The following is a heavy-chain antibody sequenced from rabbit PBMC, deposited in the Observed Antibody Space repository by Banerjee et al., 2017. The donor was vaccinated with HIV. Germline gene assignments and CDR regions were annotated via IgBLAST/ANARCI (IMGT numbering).Heavy chain of an antibody. CDR3: ARDDGGNGDYAFTL. V-gene: IGHV1S45*01. CDR1: GFSFSSSYY. D-gene: IGHD2-1*01. CDR2: IYAGSSGST. Sequence: QEQLVESGGGLVQPEGSLTLTCTASGFSFSSSYYMYWVRQAPGKGLEWIGCIYAGSSGSTYYASWAKGRFTISKTSSTTVTLQMTSLTAADTATYFCARDDGGNGDYAFTLWGQGTLVTVS. J-gene: IGHJ4*01.